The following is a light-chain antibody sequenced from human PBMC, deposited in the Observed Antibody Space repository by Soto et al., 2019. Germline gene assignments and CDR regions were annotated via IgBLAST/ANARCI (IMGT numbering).Light chain of an antibody. V-gene: IGLV6-57*04. CDR1: SGSIASNY. CDR2: EDD. CDR3: QSYDSSTVI. J-gene: IGLJ2*01. Sequence: NFMLTQPHSVSESPGKTVTISCTRSSGSIASNYVQWYQQRPGSVPTTLIYEDDQRPSGVPDRFSGSIDSSSNSASLIISGLKTEDEADYYCQSYDSSTVIFGGGTKLTVL.